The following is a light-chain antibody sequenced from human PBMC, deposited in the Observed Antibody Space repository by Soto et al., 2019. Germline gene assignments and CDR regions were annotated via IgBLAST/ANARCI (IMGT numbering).Light chain of an antibody. CDR2: AAS. J-gene: IGKJ3*01. Sequence: DIQMTQSPSSLSASVGDRVTITCRASQSIVTYLNWYLQKPGKAPKLLIYAASNLQSGVPSRFSGSGSGTDFTLTINNLQPEDFAIYFCQQSYSGPFTFGPGTKVDI. V-gene: IGKV1-39*01. CDR1: QSIVTY. CDR3: QQSYSGPFT.